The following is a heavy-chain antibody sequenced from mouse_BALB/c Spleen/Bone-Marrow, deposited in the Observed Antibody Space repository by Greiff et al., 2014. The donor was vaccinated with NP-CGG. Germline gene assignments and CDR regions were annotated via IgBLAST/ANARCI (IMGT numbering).Heavy chain of an antibody. J-gene: IGHJ2*01. V-gene: IGHV1-77*01. CDR2: IFPGNVSP. CDR3: ARDCGGRGFGH. D-gene: IGHD1-1*02. CDR1: GYTFTDYD. Sequence: QVQLEQSGGELVKPGASVKLSCKASGYTFTDYDINWLRQRPEQGLEWIGWIFPGNVSPRYNENLRDKATLTTDKSSSTAYMQLSRMTAEDSAVYCCARDCGGRGFGHWGQGATLTVSS.